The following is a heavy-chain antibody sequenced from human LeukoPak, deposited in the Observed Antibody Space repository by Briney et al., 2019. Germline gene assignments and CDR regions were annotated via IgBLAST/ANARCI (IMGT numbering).Heavy chain of an antibody. CDR1: GGSISSGGYY. D-gene: IGHD3-22*01. Sequence: PSQTLSLTCTVSGGSISSGGYYWSWIRQHPGRGLEWIGYIYYSESTYYNPSLKSRVTISVDTSKNQFSLKLSSVTAADTAVYYCARENNYYDSSGYLGPWGQGTLVTVSS. V-gene: IGHV4-31*03. J-gene: IGHJ5*02. CDR2: IYYSEST. CDR3: ARENNYYDSSGYLGP.